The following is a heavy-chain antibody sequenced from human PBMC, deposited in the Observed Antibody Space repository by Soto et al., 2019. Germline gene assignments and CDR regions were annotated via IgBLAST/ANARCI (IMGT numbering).Heavy chain of an antibody. Sequence: QVQLVQSGAEVKKPGSSVKVSCKASGGTFSSYAISWVRQAPGQGLEWMGGIIPIFGTANYAQKFQGRVTITADESTSTAYMEPSSLRSEDTAVYYCASMGYCSGGSCYSHYYYYGMDVWGQGTTVTVSS. V-gene: IGHV1-69*12. CDR3: ASMGYCSGGSCYSHYYYYGMDV. J-gene: IGHJ6*02. CDR1: GGTFSSYA. CDR2: IIPIFGTA. D-gene: IGHD2-15*01.